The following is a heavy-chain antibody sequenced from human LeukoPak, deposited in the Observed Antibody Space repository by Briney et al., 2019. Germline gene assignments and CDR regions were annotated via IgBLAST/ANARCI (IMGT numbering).Heavy chain of an antibody. CDR2: INSDGSST. CDR3: ARGLLGKYNWFDP. CDR1: GFTFSSYW. J-gene: IGHJ5*02. Sequence: GGSLRLSCAAPGFTFSSYWMHWVRHAPGKGLVWVSRINSDGSSTSYADSVKGRFTISRDNAKNTLYLQMNSLRAEDTAVYYCARGLLGKYNWFDPWGQGTLVTVSS. V-gene: IGHV3-74*01. D-gene: IGHD2-15*01.